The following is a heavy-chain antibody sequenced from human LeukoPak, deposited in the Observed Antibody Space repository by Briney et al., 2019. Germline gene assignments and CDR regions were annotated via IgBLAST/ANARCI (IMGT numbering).Heavy chain of an antibody. CDR3: ARVLTMVRGAYGY. V-gene: IGHV3-7*04. Sequence: GGSLRLSCAASGFTFNNYWMNWVRQAPGKGLEWVASLHQDESERYYVDSVKGRFTISRDNAKNSLYLQMNSLRAEDTAVYYCARVLTMVRGAYGYWGQGTLVTVSS. CDR2: LHQDESER. CDR1: GFTFNNYW. J-gene: IGHJ4*02. D-gene: IGHD3-10*01.